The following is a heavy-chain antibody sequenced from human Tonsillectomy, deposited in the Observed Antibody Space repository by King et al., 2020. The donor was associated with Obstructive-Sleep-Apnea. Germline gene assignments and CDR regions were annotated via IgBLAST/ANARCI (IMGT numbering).Heavy chain of an antibody. CDR2: IYYSGGT. Sequence: QLQESGPGLVKPSETLSLTCTVSGGSISSSSYYWGWIRQPPGKGLEWIGSIYYSGGTYYNPSLKSRVTISVDTSKNQFSLKLSSVTAADTAVYYCARESRDYYYYYGMDVWGQGTTVTVSS. CDR3: ARESRDYYYYYGMDV. J-gene: IGHJ6*02. V-gene: IGHV4-39*07. CDR1: GGSISSSSYY.